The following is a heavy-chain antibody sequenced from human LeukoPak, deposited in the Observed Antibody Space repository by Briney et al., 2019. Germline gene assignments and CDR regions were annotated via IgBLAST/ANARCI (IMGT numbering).Heavy chain of an antibody. CDR2: IYSDGDT. J-gene: IGHJ4*02. CDR1: GFAVFSSY. V-gene: IGHV3-66*01. D-gene: IGHD6-25*01. Sequence: GGSLRLSCAASGFAVFSSYMSWVRQAPGKGLEWVSVIYSDGDTSYADSVKGRFTISRDISKNTLYLQMNSLRAEDTAVYYCATPSGGYWGQGTLVTISS. CDR3: ATPSGGY.